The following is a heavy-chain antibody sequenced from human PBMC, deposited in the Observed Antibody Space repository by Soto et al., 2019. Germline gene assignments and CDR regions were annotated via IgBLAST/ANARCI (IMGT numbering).Heavy chain of an antibody. J-gene: IGHJ5*02. CDR1: GGTFSSYA. D-gene: IGHD6-19*01. CDR3: ARDRVAGLGGDWFDP. CDR2: IILIFGTA. Sequence: SVKVSCKASGGTFSSYAISWVRQAPGQGLEWMGGIILIFGTANYAQKFQGRVTITADESTSTAYMELSSLRSEDTAVYYCARDRVAGLGGDWFDPWGQGTLVTVSS. V-gene: IGHV1-69*13.